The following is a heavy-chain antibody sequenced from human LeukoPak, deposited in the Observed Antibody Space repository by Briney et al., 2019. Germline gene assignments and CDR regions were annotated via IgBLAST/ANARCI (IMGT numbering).Heavy chain of an antibody. J-gene: IGHJ4*02. V-gene: IGHV3-15*01. Sequence: PGGSLRLSRAASGFTFSNAWMSWVRQAPGKGLEWVGRIKSKTDGGTTDYAAPVKGRFTISRDDSKNTLYLQMNSLKTEDTAVYYCTTRIGRGYCTNGVCYRNDYWGQGTLVTVSS. D-gene: IGHD2-8*01. CDR3: TTRIGRGYCTNGVCYRNDY. CDR2: IKSKTDGGTT. CDR1: GFTFSNAW.